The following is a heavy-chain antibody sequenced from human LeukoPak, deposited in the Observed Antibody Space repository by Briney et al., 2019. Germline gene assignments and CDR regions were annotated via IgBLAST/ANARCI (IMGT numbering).Heavy chain of an antibody. Sequence: PSETLSLTCTVSGGSISSSSYYWGWIRQPPGKGLEWIGSIYYSGSTYYNPSLKSRVTISVDTSKNQFSLKLSSVTAADTAVYYCARRVFGGYVGYWGQGTLVTVSS. V-gene: IGHV4-39*01. CDR1: GGSISSSSYY. J-gene: IGHJ4*02. D-gene: IGHD3-10*02. CDR3: ARRVFGGYVGY. CDR2: IYYSGST.